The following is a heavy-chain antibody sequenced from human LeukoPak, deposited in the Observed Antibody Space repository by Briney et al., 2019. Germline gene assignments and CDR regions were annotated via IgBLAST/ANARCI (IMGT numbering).Heavy chain of an antibody. Sequence: PGGSLRLSCAASGFTFSSYAMHWVRQAPGKGLEWVAVISYDGSNKYYADSVKGRFTISRDNSKNTLYLQMNSLRAEDTAVYYCAKQGRFESSWFDPWGQGTLVTVSS. D-gene: IGHD3-10*01. CDR2: ISYDGSNK. J-gene: IGHJ5*02. V-gene: IGHV3-30-3*02. CDR1: GFTFSSYA. CDR3: AKQGRFESSWFDP.